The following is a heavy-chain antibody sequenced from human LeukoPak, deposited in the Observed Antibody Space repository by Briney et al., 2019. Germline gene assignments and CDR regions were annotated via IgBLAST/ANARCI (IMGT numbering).Heavy chain of an antibody. CDR1: GFSFNSHG. D-gene: IGHD3-10*01. CDR2: IWYDGSNK. Sequence: PGGSLRLSCTASGFSFNSHGMHWVRQAPGKELEWVAVIWYDGSNKYYADSVKGRFTISRDNSKNTVDLQMNSLRAEDTAVYYCVRDYHGSGPDYWGQGTLVTVSS. CDR3: VRDYHGSGPDY. J-gene: IGHJ4*02. V-gene: IGHV3-33*01.